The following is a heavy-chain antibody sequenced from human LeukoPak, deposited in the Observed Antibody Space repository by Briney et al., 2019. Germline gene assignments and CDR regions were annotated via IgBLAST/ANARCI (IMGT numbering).Heavy chain of an antibody. Sequence: GGSLRLSCAASGFTFSSYSMNWVRQAPGKGLEWVSYISSSSSSTIYYADSVKGRFTISRDNAKNSLYLQMNSLRAEDTAVYYCASELTYYYDSSGYYPTDYWGQGTLVTVSS. J-gene: IGHJ4*02. CDR3: ASELTYYYDSSGYYPTDY. CDR2: ISSSSSSTI. D-gene: IGHD3-22*01. CDR1: GFTFSSYS. V-gene: IGHV3-48*04.